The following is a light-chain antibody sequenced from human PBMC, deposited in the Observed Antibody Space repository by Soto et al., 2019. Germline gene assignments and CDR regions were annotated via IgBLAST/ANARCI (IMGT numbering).Light chain of an antibody. CDR3: AAWDDSLSEV. CDR2: RNN. Sequence: QSALTQPPSASGTPGQRVTISCSGSSSNIGSNYVYWYQQLPGTAPKLLIYRNNQRPSGVPGRFSGSKSGTSASLAISGLRSEDEADYYCAAWDDSLSEVFGTGTKVT. J-gene: IGLJ1*01. CDR1: SSNIGSNY. V-gene: IGLV1-47*01.